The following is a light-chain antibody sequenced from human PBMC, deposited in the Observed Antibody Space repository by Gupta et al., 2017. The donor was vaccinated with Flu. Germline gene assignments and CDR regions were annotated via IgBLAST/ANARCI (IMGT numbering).Light chain of an antibody. CDR1: QRISSK. CDR3: QQYDNWPPWT. Sequence: EIVMTQSPATLSVSPGERATLSCRASQRISSKVAWYQQKPGQAPRLLIYDAYTRPTGVPVRFSGGGSGKELTLTINSRQSEDFAIYYCQQYDNWPPWTLGQGTKVEIK. J-gene: IGKJ1*01. V-gene: IGKV3-15*01. CDR2: DAY.